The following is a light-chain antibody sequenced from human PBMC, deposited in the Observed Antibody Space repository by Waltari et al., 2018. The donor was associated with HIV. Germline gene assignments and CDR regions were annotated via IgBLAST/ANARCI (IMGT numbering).Light chain of an antibody. V-gene: IGKV4-1*01. CDR3: QQYYSPPLT. Sequence: DIVMTPSPDSLAVSLGERVPINCQSSHSGFDNSNKKNYLGWYQQKPGHPPKPLIYGASNLESGVPDRFSGSGSGTDFTLTISGLQAEDVATYYCQQYYSPPLTFGQGTRLEIK. CDR2: GAS. J-gene: IGKJ5*01. CDR1: HSGFDNSNKKNY.